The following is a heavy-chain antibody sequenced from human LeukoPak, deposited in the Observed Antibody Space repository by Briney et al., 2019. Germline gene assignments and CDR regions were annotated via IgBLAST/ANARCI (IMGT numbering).Heavy chain of an antibody. D-gene: IGHD3-10*01. Sequence: SWIRQPPGKGLEWIGYIYHSGSTYYNPSLKSRVTISVDRSKNQFSLKLSSVTAADTAVYYCARGALYGSGSYLDYWGQGTLVTVSS. CDR2: IYHSGST. V-gene: IGHV4-30-2*01. J-gene: IGHJ4*02. CDR3: ARGALYGSGSYLDY.